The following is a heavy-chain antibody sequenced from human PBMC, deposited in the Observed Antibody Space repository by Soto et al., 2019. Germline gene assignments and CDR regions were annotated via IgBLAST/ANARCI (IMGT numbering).Heavy chain of an antibody. V-gene: IGHV4-34*01. CDR3: ARDRTYYYYYGMDV. CDR2: INHSGST. Sequence: PPQTLPVTCAVYGCSFSAYEWRGIRQPPGKGLEWIGEINHSGSTNYNPSLKSRVTISVDTSKNQFSLKLSSVTAADTAVYYCARDRTYYYYYGMDVWGQGTTVTVSS. CDR1: GCSFSAYE. D-gene: IGHD1-1*01. J-gene: IGHJ6*02.